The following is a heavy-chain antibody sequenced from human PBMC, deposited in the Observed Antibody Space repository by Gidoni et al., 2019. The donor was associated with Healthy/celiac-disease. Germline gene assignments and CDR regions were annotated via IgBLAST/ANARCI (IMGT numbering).Heavy chain of an antibody. J-gene: IGHJ4*02. CDR3: AKDLFGPVLRYFEARNCFDY. Sequence: TISRDNSKNTLYLQMNSLRAEDTAVYYCAKDLFGPVLRYFEARNCFDYWGQGTLVTVSS. D-gene: IGHD3-9*01. V-gene: IGHV3-23*01.